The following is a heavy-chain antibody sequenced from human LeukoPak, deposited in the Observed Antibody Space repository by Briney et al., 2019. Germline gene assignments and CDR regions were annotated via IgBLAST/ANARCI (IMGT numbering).Heavy chain of an antibody. D-gene: IGHD6-13*01. J-gene: IGHJ4*02. CDR3: ARDAIAAAGMGFDY. CDR1: GFTFSSYA. CDR2: ISSNGGST. Sequence: HPGGSLRLSCAASGFTFSSYAMHWVRQAPGKGLEYVSAISSNGGSTYYANSVKGRFTISRDNSKNTLYLQMGSLRAEDMAVYYCARDAIAAAGMGFDYWGQGTLVTVSS. V-gene: IGHV3-64*01.